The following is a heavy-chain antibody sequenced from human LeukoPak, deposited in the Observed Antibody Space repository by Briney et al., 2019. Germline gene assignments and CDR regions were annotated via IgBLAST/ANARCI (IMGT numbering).Heavy chain of an antibody. CDR3: ARLPRITMVRGVYYYYYYMDV. D-gene: IGHD3-10*01. CDR2: IYYSGST. CDR1: GGSISSSSYY. V-gene: IGHV4-39*01. Sequence: SETLSLTCTVSGGSISSSSYYWGWIRQPPGKGLEWIGSIYYSGSTYYNPSLKSRVTICVDTSKNQFSLKLSSVTAADTAVYYCARLPRITMVRGVYYYYYYMDVWGKGTTVTVSS. J-gene: IGHJ6*03.